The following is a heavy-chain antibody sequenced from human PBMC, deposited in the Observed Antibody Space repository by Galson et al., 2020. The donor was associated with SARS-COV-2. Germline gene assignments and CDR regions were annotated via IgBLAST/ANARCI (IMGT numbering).Heavy chain of an antibody. J-gene: IGHJ3*02. Sequence: SQTLSLTCTVSGGSISSYYWSWIRQPPGKGLEWIGYIYYSGSTNYNPSLKSRVTISVDTSKNQFSLKLSSVTAADTAVYYCARVRFLEWLFLTSVGAFDIWGQGTMVTVSS. CDR2: IYYSGST. CDR1: GGSISSYY. D-gene: IGHD3-3*01. CDR3: ARVRFLEWLFLTSVGAFDI. V-gene: IGHV4-59*01.